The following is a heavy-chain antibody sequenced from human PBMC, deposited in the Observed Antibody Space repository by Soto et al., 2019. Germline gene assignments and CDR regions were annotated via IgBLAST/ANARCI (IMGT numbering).Heavy chain of an antibody. CDR1: GGSISSYY. CDR3: RTKGYYYYYMDV. Sequence: QVQLQESGPGLVKPSETLSLTCTVSGGSISSYYWSWIRQPPGKGLEWIGYIYYSGSTNYNPSLKSRVTISVDTSKNQFSLKLSSVTAADTAVYYLRTKGYYYYYMDVWGKGTTVTVSS. V-gene: IGHV4-59*01. CDR2: IYYSGST. J-gene: IGHJ6*03.